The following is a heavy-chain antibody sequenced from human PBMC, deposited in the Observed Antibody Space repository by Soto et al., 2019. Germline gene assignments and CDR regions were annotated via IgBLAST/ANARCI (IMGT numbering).Heavy chain of an antibody. V-gene: IGHV2-5*02. CDR1: GFSLSTSGVG. J-gene: IGHJ4*02. D-gene: IGHD6-13*01. CDR3: AHRPNSSSWSASFDY. CDR2: IYWDDDK. Sequence: QITLKESGPTLVKPTQTLTLTCTFSGFSLSTSGVGVGWIRQPPGKALEWLALIYWDDDKRYSPSLKSRLTITMDTAKNQVVLTMTNMDPVDTATYYCAHRPNSSSWSASFDYWGQGTLVTVSS.